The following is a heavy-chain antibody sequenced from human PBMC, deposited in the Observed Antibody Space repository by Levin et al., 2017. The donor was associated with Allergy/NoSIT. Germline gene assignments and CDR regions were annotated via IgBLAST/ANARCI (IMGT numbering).Heavy chain of an antibody. V-gene: IGHV4-30-2*01. Sequence: SQTLSLTCTVSGGSISSGGYSWNWIRQPPGKSLEWIGYIYPSGSTYYNPSLKSRVTISVDRSKNQFSLNLTSVTAADTAFYYCARGSGRIAAAGSWGTKWFDPWGQGTLVTVSS. CDR1: GGSISSGGYS. D-gene: IGHD6-13*01. J-gene: IGHJ5*02. CDR3: ARGSGRIAAAGSWGTKWFDP. CDR2: IYPSGST.